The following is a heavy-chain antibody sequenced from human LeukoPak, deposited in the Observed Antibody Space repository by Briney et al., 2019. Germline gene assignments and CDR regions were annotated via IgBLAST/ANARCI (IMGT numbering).Heavy chain of an antibody. CDR2: IYISGDT. J-gene: IGHJ6*03. CDR1: GDSISSHY. Sequence: PSETLSLTCTVSGDSISSHYWSWIRQPAGKGLEWIGRIYISGDTDYNPSLKSRVTMSVDTSRNQFFLKLSSVTAADTAVYYCARDQRAYYHMDVWGKGTTVTVSS. V-gene: IGHV4-4*07. CDR3: ARDQRAYYHMDV.